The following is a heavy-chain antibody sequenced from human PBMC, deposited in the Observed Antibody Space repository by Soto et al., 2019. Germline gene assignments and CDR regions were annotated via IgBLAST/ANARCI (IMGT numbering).Heavy chain of an antibody. CDR1: GFTSGLTFSSYG. Sequence: GGSLRLSCAASGFTSGLTFSSYGMNWVRQAPGKGLEWVSSISTTSTYIYYADSVKGRFTISRDNAKNSLYLQMNSLRAEDTAVYYCATPHSSSWYNYWGQGILVTVSS. CDR2: ISTTSTYI. J-gene: IGHJ4*02. D-gene: IGHD6-13*01. V-gene: IGHV3-21*01. CDR3: ATPHSSSWYNY.